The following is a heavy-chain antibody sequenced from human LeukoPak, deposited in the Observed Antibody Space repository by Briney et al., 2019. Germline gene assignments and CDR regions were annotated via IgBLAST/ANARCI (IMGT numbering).Heavy chain of an antibody. D-gene: IGHD1-1*01. J-gene: IGHJ4*02. CDR2: IYYSGST. V-gene: IGHV4-59*01. CDR1: GGSISSYY. Sequence: SGTLSLTSTVSGGSISSYYWSWIRQPPGKGLEWLGSIYYSGSTNYNPSLKSRVTISVDTSKNQFSLKLSSVTAADTAVYYCARDLVPGTTGYWGQGTLVTVSS. CDR3: ARDLVPGTTGY.